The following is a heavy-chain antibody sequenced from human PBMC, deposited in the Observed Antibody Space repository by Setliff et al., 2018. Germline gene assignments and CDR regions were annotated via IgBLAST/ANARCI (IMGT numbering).Heavy chain of an antibody. J-gene: IGHJ4*01. CDR3: RFWSGYYKNDY. Sequence: PSETLSLTCAVSGGSLNSGSYYWGWIRQSTERGLEWLGRLHTSGSTTYNPSLKSRVTISVDTSKNQFSLKLSSVTAADTAVYYCRFWSGYYKNDYWGQGTLVTVSS. D-gene: IGHD3-3*01. CDR2: LHTSGST. CDR1: GGSLNSGSYY. V-gene: IGHV4-61*02.